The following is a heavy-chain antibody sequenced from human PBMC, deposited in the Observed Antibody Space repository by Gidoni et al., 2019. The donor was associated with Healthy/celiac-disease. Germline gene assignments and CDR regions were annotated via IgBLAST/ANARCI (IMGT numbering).Heavy chain of an antibody. D-gene: IGHD2-15*01. V-gene: IGHV3-72*01. CDR3: ARGRSPGGKREYYFDY. Sequence: EVQLVESGGGLVQPGGSLRLSCAASGFTFSDHYMDWVRQAPGKGLEWVGRTRNKANSYTTEYAASVKGRFTISRDDSKNSLYLQMNSLKTEDTAVYYCARGRSPGGKREYYFDYWGQGTLVTVSS. CDR1: GFTFSDHY. CDR2: TRNKANSYTT. J-gene: IGHJ4*02.